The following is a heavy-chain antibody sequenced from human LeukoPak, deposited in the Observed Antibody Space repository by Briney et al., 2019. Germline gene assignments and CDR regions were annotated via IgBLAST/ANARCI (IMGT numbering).Heavy chain of an antibody. CDR3: ARPHVGSSFNWFDP. V-gene: IGHV3-21*01. CDR1: GFTFSSYS. J-gene: IGHJ5*02. D-gene: IGHD6-13*01. Sequence: GGSLRLSCAASGFTFSSYSMNWVRQAPGKGLEWVSSISSSSSYIYYADSVKGRFTISRDNAKNSLYLQMNSLRAEDTAVYYCARPHVGSSFNWFDPWGQGTLVTVSS. CDR2: ISSSSSYI.